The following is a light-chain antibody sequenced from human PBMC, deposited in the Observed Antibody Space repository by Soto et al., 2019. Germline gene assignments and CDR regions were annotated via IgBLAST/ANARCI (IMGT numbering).Light chain of an antibody. J-gene: IGLJ1*01. Sequence: QSVLTQPASVSGSHGQSITISCTGTSSDVGIYNLVSWYQQHPGKAPKLMIYEGTRRPSGVSHRFSGSKSGNTASLTISGLQAEDEADYYCCSYAGSNTYVFGTGTKMTVL. CDR2: EGT. CDR1: SSDVGIYNL. V-gene: IGLV2-23*01. CDR3: CSYAGSNTYV.